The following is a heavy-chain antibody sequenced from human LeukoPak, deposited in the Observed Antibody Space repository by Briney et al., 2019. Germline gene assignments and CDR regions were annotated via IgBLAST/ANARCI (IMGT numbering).Heavy chain of an antibody. V-gene: IGHV3-21*01. CDR2: ISSSTSYI. Sequence: GGSLRLSCAASGFTFSSYSMNWVRQAPEKGLEWVSSISSSTSYIHYADSVKGRFTISRDNAKNSMYLQMNSLRAEDTAVYYCARDRGYSGYDLDYWGQGTLVTVSS. D-gene: IGHD5-12*01. CDR3: ARDRGYSGYDLDY. J-gene: IGHJ4*02. CDR1: GFTFSSYS.